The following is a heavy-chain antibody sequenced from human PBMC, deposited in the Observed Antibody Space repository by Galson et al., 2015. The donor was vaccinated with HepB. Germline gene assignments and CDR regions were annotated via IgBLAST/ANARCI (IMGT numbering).Heavy chain of an antibody. CDR2: INPNSGGT. Sequence: SVKVSCKASGYTFTGYYMHWVRQAPGQGLEWMGWINPNSGGTNYAQKFQGRVTMTRDTSISTAYMELSRLRSDATAVYYWARSVLRYFDWLLSFDPWGQGTLVTVSS. D-gene: IGHD3-9*01. CDR3: ARSVLRYFDWLLSFDP. CDR1: GYTFTGYY. V-gene: IGHV1-2*02. J-gene: IGHJ5*02.